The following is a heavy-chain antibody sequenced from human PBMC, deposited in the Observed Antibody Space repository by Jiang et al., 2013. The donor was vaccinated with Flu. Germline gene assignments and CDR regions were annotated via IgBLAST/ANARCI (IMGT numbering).Heavy chain of an antibody. J-gene: IGHJ4*02. CDR3: ARDSQTVASARRRVVVSYFDY. D-gene: IGHD2-15*01. Sequence: GAEVKKPGSSVKVSCKASGGTFSSYAISWVRQAPGQGLEWMGGIIPIFGTANYAQKFQGRVTITADKSTSTAYMELSSLRSEDTAVYYCARDSQTVASARRRVVVSYFDYWGQGTLVTVSS. CDR1: GGTFSSYA. V-gene: IGHV1-69*06. CDR2: IIPIFGTA.